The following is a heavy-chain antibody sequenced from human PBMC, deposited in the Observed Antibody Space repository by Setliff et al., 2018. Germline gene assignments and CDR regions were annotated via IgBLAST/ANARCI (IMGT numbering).Heavy chain of an antibody. Sequence: GSLRLSCAASAFTFKSYWMSWVRQAPGKGLEWVANIKGDGSEKFYLDSVKGRFTISRDNAKNSLYLQMNSLRAEDTAVYYCARDRISRYYDSGAHAFDIWGQGTMVTVSS. CDR1: AFTFKSYW. CDR3: ARDRISRYYDSGAHAFDI. D-gene: IGHD3-22*01. CDR2: IKGDGSEK. J-gene: IGHJ3*02. V-gene: IGHV3-7*03.